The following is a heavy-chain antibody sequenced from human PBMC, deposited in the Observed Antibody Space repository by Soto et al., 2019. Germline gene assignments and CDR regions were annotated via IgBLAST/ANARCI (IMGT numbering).Heavy chain of an antibody. CDR1: GYSFTSNW. CDR2: IDPRDSYT. Sequence: GESLKISCRGSGYSFTSNWISWVRQMPGKGLEWMGRIDPRDSYTNYSPSFQGHVTISTDKSISTAYLQWSSLEASDTAMYYCARLRTAATGSDFDFWGPGTLVTVSS. V-gene: IGHV5-10-1*01. J-gene: IGHJ4*02. CDR3: ARLRTAATGSDFDF. D-gene: IGHD6-13*01.